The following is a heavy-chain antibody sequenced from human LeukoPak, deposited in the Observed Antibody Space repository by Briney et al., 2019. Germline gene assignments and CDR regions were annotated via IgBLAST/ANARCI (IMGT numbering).Heavy chain of an antibody. Sequence: GGSLRLSRPPSGFFFNNYWMTWVRPAPGKGLAWVANIKQDGSEKYYVDSVKGRFTSSRDNAKNSLYLQMNSLRAEDTALYYCAREDQPRGTFDYWGQGILVTVSS. CDR3: AREDQPRGTFDY. CDR2: IKQDGSEK. CDR1: GFFFNNYW. J-gene: IGHJ4*02. V-gene: IGHV3-7*05. D-gene: IGHD2-15*01.